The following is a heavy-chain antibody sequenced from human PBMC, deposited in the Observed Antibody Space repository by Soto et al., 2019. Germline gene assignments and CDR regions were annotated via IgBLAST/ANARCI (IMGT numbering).Heavy chain of an antibody. CDR2: VYYGGAIFYSGNI. J-gene: IGHJ3*02. Sequence: SETLSLTCTVSGDSISSSNSHWGWTRQPPGKGLEYIGSVYYGGAIFYSGNIYYNPSLKSRVTISVDTSKNQFSLRLSSVTAADTGVYYCASKYYYDSSGYYPDDAFDIWGQGTMVTVSS. D-gene: IGHD3-22*01. V-gene: IGHV4-39*01. CDR1: GDSISSSNSH. CDR3: ASKYYYDSSGYYPDDAFDI.